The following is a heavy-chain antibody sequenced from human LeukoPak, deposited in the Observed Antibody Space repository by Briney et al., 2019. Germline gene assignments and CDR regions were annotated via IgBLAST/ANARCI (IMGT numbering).Heavy chain of an antibody. J-gene: IGHJ4*02. V-gene: IGHV3-30*02. CDR1: GFPFSSYG. Sequence: QPGGSLRLSCAASGFPFSSYGMHWVRQAPGKGLEWVAFIRYDGSNKYYADSVKGRFTISRDNAKNSLYLQMNSLRTEDTALYYCAKGSPFTVTTDYFDYWGQGTLVTVSS. D-gene: IGHD4-17*01. CDR2: IRYDGSNK. CDR3: AKGSPFTVTTDYFDY.